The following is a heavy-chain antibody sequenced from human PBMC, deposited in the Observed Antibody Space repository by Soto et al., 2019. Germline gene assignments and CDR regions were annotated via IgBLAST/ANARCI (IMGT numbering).Heavy chain of an antibody. V-gene: IGHV3-30*18. CDR1: GFTFSSYG. J-gene: IGHJ5*02. CDR3: AKKPPGVYDFWSGYFDP. D-gene: IGHD3-3*01. CDR2: ISYDGSNK. Sequence: PGGSLRLSCAASGFTFSSYGMHWVRQAPGKGLEWVAVISYDGSNKYYADSVKGRFTISRDNSKNTLYLQMNSLRAEDTAVYYCAKKPPGVYDFWSGYFDPWGQGTLVTVSS.